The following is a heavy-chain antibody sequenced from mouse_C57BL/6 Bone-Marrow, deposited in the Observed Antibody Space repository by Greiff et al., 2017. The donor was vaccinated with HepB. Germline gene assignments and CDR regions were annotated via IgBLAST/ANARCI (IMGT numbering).Heavy chain of an antibody. D-gene: IGHD1-1*01. Sequence: VQLKQSGAELVRPGASVKLSCTASGFNIKDDYMHWVKQRPEQGLEWIGWIDPENGDTEYASKFQGKATITADTSSNTAYLPLSSLTSEDTAVYYCTTAITTVVATDYWGQGTTLTVSS. CDR1: GFNIKDDY. CDR3: TTAITTVVATDY. J-gene: IGHJ2*01. CDR2: IDPENGDT. V-gene: IGHV14-4*01.